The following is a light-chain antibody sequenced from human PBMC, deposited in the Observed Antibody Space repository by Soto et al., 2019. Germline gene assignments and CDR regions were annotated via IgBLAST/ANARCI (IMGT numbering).Light chain of an antibody. CDR1: QSVSGS. V-gene: IGKV3-11*01. CDR2: DAS. Sequence: EIVVTLSPSILSLSPGEKATLSCRASQSVSGSLGWYQQKPGQAPRLIIYDASVRATGIPARFSGSGSGTDFTLTISSLEPEDFAVYYCQEGTNWPAFGGGTKVDIK. J-gene: IGKJ4*01. CDR3: QEGTNWPA.